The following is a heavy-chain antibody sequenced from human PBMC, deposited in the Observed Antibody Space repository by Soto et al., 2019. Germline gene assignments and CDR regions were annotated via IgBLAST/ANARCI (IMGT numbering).Heavy chain of an antibody. CDR2: ITWNSGTI. CDR3: AKDLPRRDGYRLFDY. D-gene: IGHD5-18*01. V-gene: IGHV3-9*01. CDR1: GFSFDDYT. J-gene: IGHJ4*02. Sequence: EVQLVESGGGLVQPGRSLRLSCAASGFSFDDYTMHWVRQDPGKGLEWVSGITWNSGTIAYADSVKGRFTISRDNAKNSPYRQMNSLRPEDTALYYCAKDLPRRDGYRLFDYWGQGTLVTVSS.